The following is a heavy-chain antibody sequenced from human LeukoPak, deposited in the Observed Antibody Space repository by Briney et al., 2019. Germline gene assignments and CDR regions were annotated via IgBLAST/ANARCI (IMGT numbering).Heavy chain of an antibody. CDR1: GFTFSNAW. D-gene: IGHD3-10*01. J-gene: IGHJ3*02. Sequence: PGGSLRLSCAASGFTFSNAWMSWVRQAPGKGLEWVAVISYDGSNKYYADSVKGRFTISRDNSKNTLYLQMNSLRAEDTAVCYCARDRVTMVRGVLGAFDIWGQGTMVTVSS. CDR3: ARDRVTMVRGVLGAFDI. V-gene: IGHV3-30-3*01. CDR2: ISYDGSNK.